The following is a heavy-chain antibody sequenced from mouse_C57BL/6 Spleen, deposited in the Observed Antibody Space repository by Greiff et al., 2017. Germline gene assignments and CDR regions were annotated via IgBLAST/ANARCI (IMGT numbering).Heavy chain of an antibody. Sequence: QVQLQQSGAELARPGASVKMSCKASGYTFTSYTMHWVKQRPGQGLEWIGYINPSSGYTKYNQKFKDKATLTADKSSSPAYMQLSSLTSEDSAVYYCAREEGWFAYWGQGTLVTVSA. CDR2: INPSSGYT. CDR1: GYTFTSYT. CDR3: AREEGWFAY. J-gene: IGHJ3*01. V-gene: IGHV1-4*01.